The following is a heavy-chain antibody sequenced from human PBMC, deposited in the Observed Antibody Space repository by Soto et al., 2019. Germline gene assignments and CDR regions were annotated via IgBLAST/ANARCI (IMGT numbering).Heavy chain of an antibody. D-gene: IGHD1-26*01. V-gene: IGHV3-30*04. CDR2: ISYDGSNK. CDR3: ARGGLSGSYYGDAFDI. Sequence: GGSLRLSCAASEFTFSSYAMHWVRQAPGKGLEWVAVISYDGSNKYYADSVKGRFTISRDNSKNTLYLQMNSLRAEDTAVYYCARGGLSGSYYGDAFDIWGQGTMVTVSS. J-gene: IGHJ3*02. CDR1: EFTFSSYA.